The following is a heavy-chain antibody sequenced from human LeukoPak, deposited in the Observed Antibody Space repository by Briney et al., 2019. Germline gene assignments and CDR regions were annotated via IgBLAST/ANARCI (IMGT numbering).Heavy chain of an antibody. D-gene: IGHD3-9*01. J-gene: IGHJ4*02. CDR2: ISGSGGTT. CDR3: AGADWAAGVAFDY. Sequence: PGGSLRLSCAASGFTFSSYAMSWVRQAPGKGLEWVSIISGSGGTTYYADSVKGRFTISRDNSKKTLHLQMNSLRAEDTAVYYCAGADWAAGVAFDYWGQGTLVTVSS. V-gene: IGHV3-23*01. CDR1: GFTFSSYA.